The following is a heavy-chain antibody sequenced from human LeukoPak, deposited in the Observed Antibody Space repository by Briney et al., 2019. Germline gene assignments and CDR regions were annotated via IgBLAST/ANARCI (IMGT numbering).Heavy chain of an antibody. V-gene: IGHV3-21*04. J-gene: IGHJ6*03. Sequence: GGSLRLSCAASGFTFSSYSMNWVRQAPGKGLEWVSSSSSSSSYIYYADSVKGRFTISRDNAKNSLYLQMNSLRAEDTAVYYLAKGNPGYYYYMDVWGKGTKVTGSS. CDR2: SSSSSSYI. CDR1: GFTFSSYS. CDR3: AKGNPGYYYYMDV.